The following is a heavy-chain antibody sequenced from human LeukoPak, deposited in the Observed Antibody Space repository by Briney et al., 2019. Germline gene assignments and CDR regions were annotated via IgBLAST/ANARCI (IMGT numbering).Heavy chain of an antibody. CDR1: GFTFSSYW. J-gene: IGHJ3*02. V-gene: IGHV3-74*01. Sequence: PGGSLRLSCAASGFTFSSYWMHWVRHAPGKGLVWVSRINSDGSSTSYADSVKGRFTISRDNAKNTLYLQMNSLRAEDTAVYYCARATGYRDAFDIWGQGTMVTVSS. CDR2: INSDGSST. CDR3: ARATGYRDAFDI. D-gene: IGHD6-13*01.